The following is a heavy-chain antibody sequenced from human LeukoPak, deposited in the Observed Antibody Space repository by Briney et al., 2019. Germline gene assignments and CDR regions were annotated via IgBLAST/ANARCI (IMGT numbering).Heavy chain of an antibody. V-gene: IGHV3-33*01. CDR2: IWSDASNQ. D-gene: IGHD1-26*01. Sequence: GGSLRLSCAASGFSFSTYAMHWVRQAPGKGLDWVAMIWSDASNQYYADSVKGRFTISRDNSKNTLYLQLNSLRAEDTAVYYCARACGSYCSYYYYYYGMDVWGQGTTVTVSS. CDR3: ARACGSYCSYYYYYYGMDV. CDR1: GFSFSTYA. J-gene: IGHJ6*02.